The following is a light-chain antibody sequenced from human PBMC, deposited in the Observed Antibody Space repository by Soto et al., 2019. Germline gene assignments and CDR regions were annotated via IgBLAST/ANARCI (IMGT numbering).Light chain of an antibody. J-gene: IGKJ1*01. V-gene: IGKV3-15*01. CDR1: QSVSSN. Sequence: DIVLSQSPATQSASPGERAPLSCRATQSVSSNLAWHQQQLGQAPRLLIYGASTRATTIRARFSGSGSGTEFTLTISSLQSEDFAVYYCQQYNDWPLTFGQGTKVDIK. CDR3: QQYNDWPLT. CDR2: GAS.